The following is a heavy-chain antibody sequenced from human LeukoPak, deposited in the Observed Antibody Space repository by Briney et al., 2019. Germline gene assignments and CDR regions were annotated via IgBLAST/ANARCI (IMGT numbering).Heavy chain of an antibody. V-gene: IGHV4-30-4*07. CDR2: FFYGGIT. CDR1: GGSISSGGFS. Sequence: PSETLSLTCAVSGGSISSGGFSWSWIRQSPGKGLEWIGYFFYGGITDYNPSLNGRVTISVDTSKNQFSLKLSSVTAADTAVYYCARGLEMATISFPPGYWGQGTLVTVSS. CDR3: ARGLEMATISFPPGY. D-gene: IGHD5-24*01. J-gene: IGHJ4*02.